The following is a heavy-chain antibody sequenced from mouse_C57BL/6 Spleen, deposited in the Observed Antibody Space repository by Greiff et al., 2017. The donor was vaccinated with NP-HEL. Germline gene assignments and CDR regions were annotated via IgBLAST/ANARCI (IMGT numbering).Heavy chain of an antibody. Sequence: ESGPGLVKPSQSLSLTCSVTGYSITSGYYWNWIRQFPGNKLEWMGYISYDGSNNYNPSLKNRISITRDTSKNQFFLKLNSVTTEDTATYYCASPYGSSSWFAYWGQGTLVTVSA. CDR1: GYSITSGYY. J-gene: IGHJ3*01. D-gene: IGHD1-1*01. CDR3: ASPYGSSSWFAY. CDR2: ISYDGSN. V-gene: IGHV3-6*01.